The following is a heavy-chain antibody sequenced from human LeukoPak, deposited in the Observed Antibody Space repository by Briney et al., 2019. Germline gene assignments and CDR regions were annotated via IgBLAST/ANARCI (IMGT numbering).Heavy chain of an antibody. CDR2: IYYSGST. Sequence: SETLSLTRTVSGGSISSYYWSWIRQPPGRGLEWIAYIYYSGSTSYNPSLKSRVTILVDTSNNQFSLKLSSVTAADTAVYYCARHVGGGSSTGFDIWGQGTLVTVSS. CDR1: GGSISSYY. CDR3: ARHVGGGSSTGFDI. D-gene: IGHD2-2*01. V-gene: IGHV4-59*08. J-gene: IGHJ4*02.